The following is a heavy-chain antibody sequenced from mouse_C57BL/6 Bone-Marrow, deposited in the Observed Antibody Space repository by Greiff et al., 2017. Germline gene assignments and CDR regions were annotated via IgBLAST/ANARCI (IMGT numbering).Heavy chain of an antibody. CDR3: ARRYYGSTLYWYFDV. V-gene: IGHV14-3*01. CDR2: IDPANGNT. Sequence: VHVKQSVAELVRPGASVKLSCTASGFNIKNTYMHWVKQRPEQGLEWIGRIDPANGNTKYAPKFQGKATITAATSSNTAYLQLSSLTSEDTAIYYCARRYYGSTLYWYFDVWGTGTTVTVSS. J-gene: IGHJ1*03. CDR1: GFNIKNTY. D-gene: IGHD1-1*01.